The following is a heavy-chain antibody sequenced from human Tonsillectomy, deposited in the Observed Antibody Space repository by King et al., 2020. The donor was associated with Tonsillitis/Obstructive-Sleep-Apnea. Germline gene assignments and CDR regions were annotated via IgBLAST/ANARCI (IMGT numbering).Heavy chain of an antibody. CDR3: ARNYYASSGYYHPVDY. CDR1: GGSFSGYY. J-gene: IGHJ4*02. D-gene: IGHD3-22*01. V-gene: IGHV4-34*01. CDR2: INHSGST. Sequence: VQLQQWGAGLLKPSETLSLTCAVYGGSFSGYYWSWIRQPPGKGLEWIGEINHSGSTNYNPSLKSRVTISVDTSKNQFSLKLSSVTAADTAVYYCARNYYASSGYYHPVDYWGQGTLVTVSS.